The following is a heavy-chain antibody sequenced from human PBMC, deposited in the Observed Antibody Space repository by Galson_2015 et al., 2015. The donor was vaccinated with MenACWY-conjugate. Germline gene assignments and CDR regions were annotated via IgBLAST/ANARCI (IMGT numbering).Heavy chain of an antibody. Sequence: SLRLSCAASGFSFSSYTLYWVRQAPGKGLEWVAVVSYDASSKYYTDSVKGRFTISRDNSKNTVFLQMNSLRPEDTAVYYCVRAEGWLRSAFDIWGQGTMVTVSS. CDR2: VSYDASSK. V-gene: IGHV3-30*10. CDR3: VRAEGWLRSAFDI. D-gene: IGHD5-24*01. CDR1: GFSFSSYT. J-gene: IGHJ3*02.